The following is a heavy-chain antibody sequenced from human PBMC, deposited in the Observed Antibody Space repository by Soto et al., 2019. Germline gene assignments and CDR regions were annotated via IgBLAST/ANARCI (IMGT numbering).Heavy chain of an antibody. CDR1: GGTFSSYA. D-gene: IGHD4-4*01. J-gene: IGHJ6*02. CDR2: IIPIFGTA. Sequence: QVQLVQSGAEVKKPGSSVKVSCKASGGTFSSYAISWVRQAPGQGLEWMGGIIPIFGTANYAQKFQGRVTITADESTSTAYMELSSLRSEDTAVYYCARGMDTVTTGSNYYGMDVWGQGTTVTVSS. V-gene: IGHV1-69*01. CDR3: ARGMDTVTTGSNYYGMDV.